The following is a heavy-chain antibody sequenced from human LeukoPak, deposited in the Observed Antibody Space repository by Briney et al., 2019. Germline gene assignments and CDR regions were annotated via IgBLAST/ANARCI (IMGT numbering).Heavy chain of an antibody. CDR3: ARDVPFDY. J-gene: IGHJ4*02. CDR1: GGSISSGGYY. D-gene: IGHD6-6*01. V-gene: IGHV4-30-2*01. CDR2: IYHSGST. Sequence: PSQTLSLTCTVSGGSISSGGYYWSWIRQPPGKGLEWIGYIYHSGSTYYNPSLKSRVTISVDRSKNQFSLKLSSVTAADTAVYYCARDVPFDYWGQGTLVTVSS.